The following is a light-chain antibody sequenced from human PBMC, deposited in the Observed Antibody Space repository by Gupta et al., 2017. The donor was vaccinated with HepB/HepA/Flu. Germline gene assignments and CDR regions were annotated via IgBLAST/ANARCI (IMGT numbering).Light chain of an antibody. CDR2: GAS. J-gene: IGKJ1*01. Sequence: EIVLTQSPVTLSLSPGERATLSCRASQTISFTYLAWYQQKPGQAPSLLIYGASSRATGIPERFSGSGSGTDFTLTISRLEPEDFAVYYCQQYGSSPWTFGQGTKVEIK. V-gene: IGKV3-20*01. CDR1: QTISFTY. CDR3: QQYGSSPWT.